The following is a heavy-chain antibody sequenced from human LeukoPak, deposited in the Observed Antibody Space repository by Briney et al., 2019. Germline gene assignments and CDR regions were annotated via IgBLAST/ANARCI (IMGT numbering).Heavy chain of an antibody. CDR1: GFTFSSYS. J-gene: IGHJ4*02. CDR3: AKEGNYGFDY. CDR2: ISSSSSSI. D-gene: IGHD3-10*01. V-gene: IGHV3-48*01. Sequence: GGSLRLSCAASGFTFSSYSMNWVRQAPGKGLEWVSYISSSSSSIYYADSVKGRFTISRDNSKNTLYLQMNSLRAEDTAVYYCAKEGNYGFDYWGQGTLVTVSS.